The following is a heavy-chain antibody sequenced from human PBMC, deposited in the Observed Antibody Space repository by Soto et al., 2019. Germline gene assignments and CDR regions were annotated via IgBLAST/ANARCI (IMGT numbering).Heavy chain of an antibody. CDR2: IKQDGSEK. V-gene: IGHV3-7*01. Sequence: EVQLVESGGGLVQPGGSLRLSCAASGFTFSSYWMSWVRQAPGKGLEWVANIKQDGSEKYYVDSVKGRFTISRDNAKNSLYLQMNSLRAEDKAVYYCPRGVSLLRYYMDVWGKGTTVTVSS. D-gene: IGHD1-26*01. CDR3: PRGVSLLRYYMDV. J-gene: IGHJ6*03. CDR1: GFTFSSYW.